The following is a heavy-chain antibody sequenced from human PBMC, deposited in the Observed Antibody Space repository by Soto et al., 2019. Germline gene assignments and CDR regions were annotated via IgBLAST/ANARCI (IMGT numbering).Heavy chain of an antibody. J-gene: IGHJ6*02. V-gene: IGHV4-31*03. CDR2: IYYSGTT. CDR1: GDSIDRGGYY. Sequence: SETLSLTCTVSGDSIDRGGYYWSWIRQHPGKGLEWIGYIYYSGTTYYNPSLKSRVTISVETSKDQFSLKLSSVTAADTAVYYCARAQGYCSSTNCYAGYYYYGMDVWGQGTTVTV. CDR3: ARAQGYCSSTNCYAGYYYYGMDV. D-gene: IGHD2-2*01.